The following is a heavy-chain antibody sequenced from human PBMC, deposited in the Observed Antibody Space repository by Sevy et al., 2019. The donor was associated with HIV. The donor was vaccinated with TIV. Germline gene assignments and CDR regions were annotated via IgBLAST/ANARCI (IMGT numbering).Heavy chain of an antibody. Sequence: GGSLRLSCAASGFTFNTYAMSWVRQAPGKGLEWVSAISGTGGSTYYTDSVKGRFTISRDNSKKTLYLQMTSLRAEHTAVYYCAKGRSSSSTYNFDYWGQGTLVTVSS. CDR3: AKGRSSSSTYNFDY. J-gene: IGHJ4*02. CDR1: GFTFNTYA. CDR2: ISGTGGST. V-gene: IGHV3-23*01. D-gene: IGHD6-6*01.